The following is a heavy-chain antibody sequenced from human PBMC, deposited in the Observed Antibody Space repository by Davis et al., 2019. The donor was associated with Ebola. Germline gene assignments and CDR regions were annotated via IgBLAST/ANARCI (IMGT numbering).Heavy chain of an antibody. V-gene: IGHV3-33*01. D-gene: IGHD6-13*01. CDR1: GFDFDRFG. J-gene: IGHJ4*02. CDR2: IWYDGSES. CDR3: ARDSVPRVSSWGDF. Sequence: PGGSLRLSCATSGFDFDRFGMHWVRQARGKGLEWVAGIWYDGSESYYSDSVRGRFTISRDNSRSTLYLQMNSLRAEDTAVYYCARDSVPRVSSWGDFWGQGTLVTVSS.